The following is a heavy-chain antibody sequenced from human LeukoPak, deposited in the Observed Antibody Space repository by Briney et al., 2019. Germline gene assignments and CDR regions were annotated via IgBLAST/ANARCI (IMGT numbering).Heavy chain of an antibody. CDR3: AKAKITLIVVANPNSGALDI. J-gene: IGHJ3*02. V-gene: IGHV3-23*01. D-gene: IGHD3-22*01. Sequence: PGGSLRLSCAASGFTFRVYAMTWVRQAPGKGLEWVSGISGNDSSTYSADSVKGRFTISRDNSNNTLYLQMNSLRAEDTALYYCAKAKITLIVVANPNSGALDIWGQGTMVTVSS. CDR1: GFTFRVYA. CDR2: ISGNDSST.